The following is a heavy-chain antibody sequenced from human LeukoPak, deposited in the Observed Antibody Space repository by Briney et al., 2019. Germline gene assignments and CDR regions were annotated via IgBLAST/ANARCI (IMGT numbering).Heavy chain of an antibody. J-gene: IGHJ4*02. CDR3: ARGGYDGYTIY. Sequence: PGGSLRLSCAASGFTFRTYWMTWVRQAQGKGLEWVAKIKEEGSEKYYVDSVKGRFTISRDNAKNSLYLQMNSLRAEDTAVYYCARGGYDGYTIYWGQGTLVTVSS. V-gene: IGHV3-7*04. CDR1: GFTFRTYW. D-gene: IGHD5-12*01. CDR2: IKEEGSEK.